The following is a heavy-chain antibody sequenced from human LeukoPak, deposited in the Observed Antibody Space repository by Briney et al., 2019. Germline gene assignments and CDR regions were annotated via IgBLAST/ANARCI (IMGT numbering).Heavy chain of an antibody. Sequence: ASVKVSCKASGYSFTRYYMHWVRQAPGQGLEWMGWINPNSGGTNYAQKFQGRVTMTRDTSISTAYMELSSLRSDDTAVYYCARDWELRYSEGGFDYWGQGTLVTVSS. CDR3: ARDWELRYSEGGFDY. D-gene: IGHD3-9*01. V-gene: IGHV1-2*02. J-gene: IGHJ4*02. CDR1: GYSFTRYY. CDR2: INPNSGGT.